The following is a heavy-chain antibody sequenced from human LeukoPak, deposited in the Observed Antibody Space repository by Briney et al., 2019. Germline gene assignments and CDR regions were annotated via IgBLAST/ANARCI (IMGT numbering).Heavy chain of an antibody. CDR3: ARAGAGRGYSYGSFDY. CDR1: GGSFSGYY. D-gene: IGHD5-18*01. CDR2: INHSGST. J-gene: IGHJ4*02. Sequence: SETLSLTCAVYGGSFSGYYWSWIRQPPGKGLEWIGEINHSGSTNHNPSLKSRVTISVDTSKNQFSLKLSSVTAADTAVYYCARAGAGRGYSYGSFDYWGQGTLVTVSS. V-gene: IGHV4-34*01.